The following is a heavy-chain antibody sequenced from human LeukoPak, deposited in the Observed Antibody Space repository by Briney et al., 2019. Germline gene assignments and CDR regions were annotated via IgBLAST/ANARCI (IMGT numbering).Heavy chain of an antibody. CDR1: GYSFTSYW. V-gene: IGHV5-51*01. J-gene: IGHJ5*02. Sequence: GESLKISCKGSGYSFTSYWIGWVRQMPGKGLEWMGIIYPGDSDTRYSPSFQGQVTISADKSVSTAYLQWSSLKASDTAMYYCARLSNGVLGSNWFDPWGQGTLVTVSS. D-gene: IGHD2-8*01. CDR3: ARLSNGVLGSNWFDP. CDR2: IYPGDSDT.